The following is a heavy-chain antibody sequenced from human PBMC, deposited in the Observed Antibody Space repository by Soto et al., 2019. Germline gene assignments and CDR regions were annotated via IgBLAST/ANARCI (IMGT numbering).Heavy chain of an antibody. D-gene: IGHD4-17*01. CDR1: RGSTSSGGYY. V-gene: IGHV4-31*03. CDR3: ARARFFYGDYLYYMDV. Sequence: PSDTLSLTCTLSRGSTSSGGYYWIWIRPHPMKGLEWIGYIYYSGSTYYNPSLKSRVTISVDTSKNQFSLKLSSVTAADTAVYYCARARFFYGDYLYYMDVWGKGTTVTVSS. CDR2: IYYSGST. J-gene: IGHJ6*03.